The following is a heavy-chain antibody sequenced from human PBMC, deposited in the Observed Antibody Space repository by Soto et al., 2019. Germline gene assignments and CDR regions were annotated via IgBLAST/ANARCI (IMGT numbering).Heavy chain of an antibody. V-gene: IGHV3-30*18. CDR2: ISDTGSSN. D-gene: IGHD2-2*01. J-gene: IGHJ4*02. CDR3: AKDRGGDCPDNSCYFGADY. Sequence: GGSLRLSCVGSGFTFSSYGMHWVRQAPGKGLECVAVISDTGSSNYYAASVEGRFTISRENSKNTLSLHMDRLRVEDTAVYYCAKDRGGDCPDNSCYFGADYWGQGTPVTVSS. CDR1: GFTFSSYG.